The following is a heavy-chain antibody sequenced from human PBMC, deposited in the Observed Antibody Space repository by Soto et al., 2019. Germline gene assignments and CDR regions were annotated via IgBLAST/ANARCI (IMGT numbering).Heavy chain of an antibody. CDR3: ARFKQGDNRKPIRNTYYYYMDV. V-gene: IGHV1-18*01. CDR1: GYTFSSYG. D-gene: IGHD3-16*01. J-gene: IGHJ6*03. Sequence: GPGVKKPGASVKVSCKASGYTFSSYGISWVRQAPGQGFEWMAWISVDNGNTNFAQRFQGRVTMTTDTGASTAYMELRSLRSHDTAASYCARFKQGDNRKPIRNTYYYYMDVWGEGTTVTVSS. CDR2: ISVDNGNT.